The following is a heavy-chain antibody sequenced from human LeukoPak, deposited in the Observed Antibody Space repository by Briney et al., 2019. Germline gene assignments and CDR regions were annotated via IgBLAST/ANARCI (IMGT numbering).Heavy chain of an antibody. CDR1: GGSISSSSYY. J-gene: IGHJ4*02. V-gene: IGHV4-39*07. D-gene: IGHD3-9*01. CDR2: IYYSGST. Sequence: SETLSLTCTVSGGSISSSSYYWGWIRQPPGKGLEWIGSIYYSGSTYYNPSLKSRVTISVDKSKNQFSLKLSSVTAADTAVYHCARVLGYFDGADFDYWGQGTLVTVSS. CDR3: ARVLGYFDGADFDY.